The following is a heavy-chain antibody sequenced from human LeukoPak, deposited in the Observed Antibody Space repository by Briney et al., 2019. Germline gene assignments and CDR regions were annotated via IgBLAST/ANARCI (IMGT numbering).Heavy chain of an antibody. CDR2: ISGDGGST. CDR1: GFTFDDYA. V-gene: IGHV3-43*02. D-gene: IGHD3-9*01. J-gene: IGHJ6*02. Sequence: TGGSLRLSCAASGFTFDDYAMHWVRQAPGKGLEWVSLISGDGGSTYYADSVKGRFTISRDNSKNSLYLQMNSLRTEDTALYYCAEDRGVLRYFDWLSPYYYYGMGVWGQGTTVTVSS. CDR3: AEDRGVLRYFDWLSPYYYYGMGV.